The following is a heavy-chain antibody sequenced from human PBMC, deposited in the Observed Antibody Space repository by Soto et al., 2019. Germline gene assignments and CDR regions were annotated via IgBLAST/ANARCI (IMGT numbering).Heavy chain of an antibody. D-gene: IGHD3-22*01. CDR2: INHSGST. J-gene: IGHJ4*02. Sequence: SETLSLTCAVCGGSFSGYYWSWIRQPPGKGLEWIGEINHSGSTNYNPSLKSRVTISVDTSKNQFSLKLSSVTAADTAVYYCARGRYYDSSGYYRYWGQGTLVTVSS. V-gene: IGHV4-34*01. CDR1: GGSFSGYY. CDR3: ARGRYYDSSGYYRY.